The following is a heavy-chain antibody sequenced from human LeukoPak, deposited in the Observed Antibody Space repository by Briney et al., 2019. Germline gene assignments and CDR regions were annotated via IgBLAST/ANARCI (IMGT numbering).Heavy chain of an antibody. CDR1: GFTFSSYA. Sequence: GGSLRLSCAASGFTFSSYAMSWVRQAPGKGLEWVSAITGSGGSTYYADSVKGRFTISRDNSKDTLYLQMNSLRAEDTAVYYCAKGSSSSRPYYFDYWGQGTLVTVSS. J-gene: IGHJ4*02. CDR2: ITGSGGST. D-gene: IGHD6-6*01. V-gene: IGHV3-23*01. CDR3: AKGSSSSRPYYFDY.